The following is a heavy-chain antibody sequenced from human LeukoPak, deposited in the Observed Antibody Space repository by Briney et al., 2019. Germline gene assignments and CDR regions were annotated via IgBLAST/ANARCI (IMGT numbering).Heavy chain of an antibody. CDR1: GYTFTSYG. CDR3: AMYSSSWYNTRGWD. D-gene: IGHD6-13*01. Sequence: RASVKVSCKASGYTFTSYGISWVRQAPGQGLEWMGWISAYNGNTNYAQKLQGRVTMTTDTSTSTAYMELRSLRSDDTAVYYCAMYSSSWYNTRGWDWGQGTLVTVSS. V-gene: IGHV1-18*01. CDR2: ISAYNGNT. J-gene: IGHJ4*02.